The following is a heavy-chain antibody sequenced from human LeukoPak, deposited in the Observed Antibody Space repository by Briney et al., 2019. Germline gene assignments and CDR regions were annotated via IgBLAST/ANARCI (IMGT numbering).Heavy chain of an antibody. J-gene: IGHJ4*02. Sequence: GGSLRLSCVASGFSFSAYIMHWVRQAPGKGLEYVSAIRSDGSSTFYPNSVKGRFIISRDNSKSTLYLQMGSLRAEDTAVYYCTRRYGGHSGWAGYHDSWGQGTLVTVSS. CDR1: GFSFSAYI. V-gene: IGHV3-64*01. CDR2: IRSDGSST. CDR3: TRRYGGHSGWAGYHDS. D-gene: IGHD6-19*01.